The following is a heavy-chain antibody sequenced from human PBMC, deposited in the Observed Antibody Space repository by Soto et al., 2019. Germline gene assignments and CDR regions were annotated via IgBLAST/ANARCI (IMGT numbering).Heavy chain of an antibody. J-gene: IGHJ6*02. V-gene: IGHV1-18*01. D-gene: IGHD6-6*01. CDR3: ARIPDQYRSWYEGDYYGMDV. CDR1: GYTFTSYG. CDR2: ISDYDGNT. Sequence: GASVKVSCKASGYTFTSYGISWVRQAPGQGLEWMGWISDYDGNTNYALKLQGRVTMTTDTSTSTAYMELRSLRSDDTAVYYCARIPDQYRSWYEGDYYGMDVWGQGTTVTVSS.